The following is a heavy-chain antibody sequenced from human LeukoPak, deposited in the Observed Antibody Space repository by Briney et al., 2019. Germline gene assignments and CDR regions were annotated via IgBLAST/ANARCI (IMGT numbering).Heavy chain of an antibody. V-gene: IGHV4-59*08. CDR2: IYYSGST. CDR3: ARRRKDNAFDI. D-gene: IGHD1-14*01. CDR1: GGSISSYY. Sequence: PSETLSLTCTVSGGSISSYYWSWIRQPPGKGLEWIGYIYYSGSTNYNPSLKSRVTISVDTPKNQFSLKLSSVTAADTAVYYCARRRKDNAFDIWGQGTMVTVSS. J-gene: IGHJ3*02.